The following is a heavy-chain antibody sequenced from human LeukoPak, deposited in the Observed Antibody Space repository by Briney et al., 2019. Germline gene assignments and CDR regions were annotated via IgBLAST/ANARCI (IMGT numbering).Heavy chain of an antibody. CDR1: GSTVSSDG. Sequence: GGSHSLFCAPSGSTVSSDGMHWVRQAPGKGLEWVAVIWYDGSNKYYADSVKGRFTVSRDNSKNTVYLQMNSLRAEDTAVYYCARDPGDYVGKHAFDIWGEGRMLTVSS. D-gene: IGHD4-17*01. V-gene: IGHV3-33*01. CDR3: ARDPGDYVGKHAFDI. J-gene: IGHJ3*02. CDR2: IWYDGSNK.